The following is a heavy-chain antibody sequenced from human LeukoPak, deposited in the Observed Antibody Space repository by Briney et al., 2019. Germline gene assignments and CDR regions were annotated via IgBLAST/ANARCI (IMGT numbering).Heavy chain of an antibody. J-gene: IGHJ5*02. CDR2: INSDASST. D-gene: IGHD3-10*01. Sequence: GGSLRLSCAASGFTFSSYWMHWVRQAPGKGLVWVSRINSDASSTYYADSVRGRFSISRDNTKNTLYLQMNSLIADDTAVYYCARGYGDWFDPWGQGTLVTVSS. CDR1: GFTFSSYW. V-gene: IGHV3-74*01. CDR3: ARGYGDWFDP.